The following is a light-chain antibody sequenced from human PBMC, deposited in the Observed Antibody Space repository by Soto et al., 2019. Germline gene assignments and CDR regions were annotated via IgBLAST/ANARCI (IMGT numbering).Light chain of an antibody. V-gene: IGKV1-5*03. CDR1: QNIDRW. Sequence: DIKMTQSPSTLSASVEDRVTITCRASQNIDRWYDWYQQKPGKPHNILIYGASNLERGVPARFSGSGSGTEFTLTISSRRPDDLATNYCQQYNSYPSTFGQGTKVEIK. CDR3: QQYNSYPST. CDR2: GAS. J-gene: IGKJ1*01.